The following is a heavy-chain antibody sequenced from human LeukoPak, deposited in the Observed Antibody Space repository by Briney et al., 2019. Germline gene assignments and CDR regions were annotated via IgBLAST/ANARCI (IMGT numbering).Heavy chain of an antibody. CDR3: ARLRDYYDSSGYSRDAFDI. Sequence: SETLSLTCTVSGGSISSSSYYWGWIRQPPGKGLEWLGSIYYSGSTYYNPSLKSRVTISVDTSKNQFSLKLSSVTAADTAVYYCARLRDYYDSSGYSRDAFDIWGQGTIVTVSS. CDR2: IYYSGST. D-gene: IGHD3-22*01. V-gene: IGHV4-39*01. CDR1: GGSISSSSYY. J-gene: IGHJ3*02.